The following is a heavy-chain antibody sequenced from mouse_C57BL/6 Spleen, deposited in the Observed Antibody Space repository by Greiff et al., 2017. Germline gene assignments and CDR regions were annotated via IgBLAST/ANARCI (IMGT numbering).Heavy chain of an antibody. D-gene: IGHD2-5*01. Sequence: QVQLQQSGPELVKPGASVKISCKASGYAFSSSWMNWVKQRPGKGLEWIGRIYPGDGDTNYNGKFKGKATLTADKSSSTAYMQLSSLTSEDSAVYFCARSYYSNDYAMDYWGQGTSVTVSS. CDR1: GYAFSSSW. CDR2: IYPGDGDT. CDR3: ARSYYSNDYAMDY. J-gene: IGHJ4*01. V-gene: IGHV1-82*01.